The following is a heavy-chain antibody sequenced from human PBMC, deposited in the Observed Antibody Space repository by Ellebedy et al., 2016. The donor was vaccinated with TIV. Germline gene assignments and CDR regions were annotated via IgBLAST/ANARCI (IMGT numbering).Heavy chain of an antibody. V-gene: IGHV1-2*02. D-gene: IGHD6-19*01. CDR3: ARVRRGSSGMDV. J-gene: IGHJ6*02. CDR1: GYTFTANY. CDR2: INPDSGVT. Sequence: ASVKVSCKASGYTFTANYVHWVRQAPGQGLKWMGWINPDSGVTNFAQKFQGRVTMTRDTSVNTAYMEVSRLEFDDTAVYYCARVRRGSSGMDVWGQGTTVTVS.